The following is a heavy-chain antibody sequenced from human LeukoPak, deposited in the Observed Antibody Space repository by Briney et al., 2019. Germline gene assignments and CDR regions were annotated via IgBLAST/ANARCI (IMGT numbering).Heavy chain of an antibody. CDR3: ARDLGFGYFDY. V-gene: IGHV4-59*01. CDR2: IYYSGNT. J-gene: IGHJ4*02. CDR1: GGSISSYY. Sequence: SETLSLTCTVSGGSISSYYWSWIRQPPGKGQEWIGDIYYSGNTNYNPSLKSRVTISVDTSKNQFSLKLSSVTAADTAVYYCARDLGFGYFDYWGQGTLVTVSS. D-gene: IGHD3-16*01.